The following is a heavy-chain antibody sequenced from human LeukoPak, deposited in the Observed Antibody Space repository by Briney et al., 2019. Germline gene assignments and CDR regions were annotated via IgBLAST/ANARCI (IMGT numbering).Heavy chain of an antibody. D-gene: IGHD6-19*01. J-gene: IGHJ4*02. CDR3: ARRLRLVPFDY. V-gene: IGHV4-39*01. CDR2: IYYSGST. Sequence: SETLSLTCTVSGGSISSSSYYWGWIRQPPGKGLEWIGGIYYSGSTYYNPSLKSRVTISVDTSKNQFSLKLSSVTAADTAVYYCARRLRLVPFDYWGQGTLVTVSS. CDR1: GGSISSSSYY.